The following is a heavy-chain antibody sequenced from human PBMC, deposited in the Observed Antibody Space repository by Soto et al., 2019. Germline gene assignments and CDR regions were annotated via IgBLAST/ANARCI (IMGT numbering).Heavy chain of an antibody. J-gene: IGHJ3*02. V-gene: IGHV3-13*01. CDR2: IGTAGGT. CDR1: GFTFSSYD. D-gene: IGHD1-20*01. CDR3: SRRYNWNGDAFDI. Sequence: EVQLVESGGGLVQPGGSLRLSCAASGFTFSSYDMHWVRQATGKGLEWVSVIGTAGGTYYPGSVKGRFTISRENAKNYLYLQMNSLRAEDTAVYYCSRRYNWNGDAFDIWGQGTMVTVSS.